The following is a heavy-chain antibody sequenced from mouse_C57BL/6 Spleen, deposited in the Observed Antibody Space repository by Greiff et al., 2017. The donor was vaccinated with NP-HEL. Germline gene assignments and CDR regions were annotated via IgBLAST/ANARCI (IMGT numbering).Heavy chain of an antibody. CDR3: ASGGQLRLFDY. CDR2: IDPANGNT. Sequence: EVQLQQSVAELVRPGASVKLSCTASGFNIRNTYMHRVKQRPEQGLEWIGRIDPANGNTKYAPKFQGKATITADTSSNTAYLQLSSLTSEDTAIYYCASGGQLRLFDYWGQGTPLTVSS. CDR1: GFNIRNTY. V-gene: IGHV14-3*01. J-gene: IGHJ2*01. D-gene: IGHD3-2*02.